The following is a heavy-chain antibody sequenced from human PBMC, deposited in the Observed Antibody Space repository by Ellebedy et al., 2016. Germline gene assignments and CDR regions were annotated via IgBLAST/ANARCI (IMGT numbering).Heavy chain of an antibody. CDR2: IKQDGSEK. CDR1: GFTFSSYW. Sequence: GGSLRLSCAASGFTFSSYWMSWVRQAPGKGLEWVANIKQDGSEKYYVDSVKGRSTISRDNAKNSLYLQMNSLRAEDTAVYYCARSRATIFGVVANFDYWGQGTLVTVSS. CDR3: ARSRATIFGVVANFDY. V-gene: IGHV3-7*03. D-gene: IGHD3-3*01. J-gene: IGHJ4*02.